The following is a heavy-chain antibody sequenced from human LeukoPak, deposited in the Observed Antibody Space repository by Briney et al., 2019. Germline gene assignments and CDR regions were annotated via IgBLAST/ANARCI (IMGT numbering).Heavy chain of an antibody. Sequence: GGSLRLSCAASGFTFSSYAMHWVRQAPGKGLEWVAVISYDGSNKFYADSVKGRFTISRDNSKSTLYLQMNSLRADDTAVYYCARLDPIYCSGGSCYPAAYDYWGQGTLVTVSS. J-gene: IGHJ4*02. V-gene: IGHV3-30*04. D-gene: IGHD2-15*01. CDR1: GFTFSSYA. CDR2: ISYDGSNK. CDR3: ARLDPIYCSGGSCYPAAYDY.